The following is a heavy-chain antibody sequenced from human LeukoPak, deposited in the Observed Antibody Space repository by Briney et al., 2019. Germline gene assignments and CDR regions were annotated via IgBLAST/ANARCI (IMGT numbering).Heavy chain of an antibody. V-gene: IGHV1-2*02. D-gene: IGHD3-10*01. CDR2: INPNSGGT. J-gene: IGHJ4*02. CDR1: GYTFTGYY. CDR3: ARDMTLKGSGSSQN. Sequence: GASVKVSCKASGYTFTGYYMHWVRQAPGQGREWMGWINPNSGGTNYAQKFQGRVTMTRDTSISTAYMELSRLRSDDTAVYYCARDMTLKGSGSSQNWGQGTLVTVSS.